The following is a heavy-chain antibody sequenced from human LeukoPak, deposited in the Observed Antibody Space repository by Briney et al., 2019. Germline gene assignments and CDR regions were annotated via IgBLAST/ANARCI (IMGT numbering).Heavy chain of an antibody. J-gene: IGHJ4*02. CDR3: ARSKAGGSFDY. CDR1: GFTFSSYW. V-gene: IGHV3-74*01. D-gene: IGHD6-13*01. CDR2: INSDGSST. Sequence: PGGSLRLSCAASGFTFSSYWMNWVRQAPGKGLGWVSRINSDGSSTGYADSVKSRFTISRDNAKNTLYLQKHGLRAEDGAVFYCARSKAGGSFDYWRQGTLITVSS.